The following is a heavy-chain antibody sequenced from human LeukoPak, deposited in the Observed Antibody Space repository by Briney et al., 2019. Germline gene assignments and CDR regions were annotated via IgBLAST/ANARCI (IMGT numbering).Heavy chain of an antibody. Sequence: PSETLSLTCTVSGGSISSSSYYWGWIRQPPGKGLEWIGSIYYSGSTYYNPSLKSRVTISVDTSKNQFSLKLSSVTAADTAMYYCARQSATYYYDSSGYYWVTNYYYGMDVWGQGTTVTVSS. D-gene: IGHD3-22*01. J-gene: IGHJ6*02. CDR1: GGSISSSSYY. CDR3: ARQSATYYYDSSGYYWVTNYYYGMDV. V-gene: IGHV4-39*07. CDR2: IYYSGST.